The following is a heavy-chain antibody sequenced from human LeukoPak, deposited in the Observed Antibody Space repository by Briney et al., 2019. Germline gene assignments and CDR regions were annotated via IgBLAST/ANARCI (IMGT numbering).Heavy chain of an antibody. CDR2: ISGSGGST. V-gene: IGHV3-23*01. D-gene: IGHD5-18*01. J-gene: IGHJ4*02. CDR1: GFIFSGYA. CDR3: AKDLRAITGGYSYGDFDY. Sequence: PGGSLRLSCAASGFIFSGYAMSWVRQAPEKGLEWVSAISGSGGSTYYADSVKGRFTISRDNSKNTLYLQMNSLGAEDTAVYYCAKDLRAITGGYSYGDFDYWGQGTLVTVSS.